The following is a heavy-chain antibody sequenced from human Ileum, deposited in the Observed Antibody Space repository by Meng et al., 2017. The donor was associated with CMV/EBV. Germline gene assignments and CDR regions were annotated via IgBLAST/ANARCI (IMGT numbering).Heavy chain of an antibody. Sequence: GGSLRLSCAASGFTFSDHYMDWVRQAPGRGLEWVSSISSGGGMSDYADSVQGRFTISRDNSKDTLFLQMDSLRAEDTALYYCAKEIVKGAFDLWGQGTMVTVSS. V-gene: IGHV3-23*01. CDR3: AKEIVKGAFDL. CDR1: GFTFSDHY. J-gene: IGHJ3*01. D-gene: IGHD3-16*02. CDR2: ISSGGGMS.